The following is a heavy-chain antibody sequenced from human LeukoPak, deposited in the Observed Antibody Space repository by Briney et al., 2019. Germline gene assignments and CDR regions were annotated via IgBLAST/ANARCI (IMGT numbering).Heavy chain of an antibody. Sequence: ASVKVSCKASGYTFTSYDINWVRQATGQGLEWVGWMSPNSGNTDYAQKFQGRVTITRNTSISTAYMELSSLRSEDTAVYYCARARGSYLDYWGQGTLVTVSS. J-gene: IGHJ4*02. V-gene: IGHV1-8*03. CDR3: ARARGSYLDY. CDR2: MSPNSGNT. CDR1: GYTFTSYD. D-gene: IGHD1-26*01.